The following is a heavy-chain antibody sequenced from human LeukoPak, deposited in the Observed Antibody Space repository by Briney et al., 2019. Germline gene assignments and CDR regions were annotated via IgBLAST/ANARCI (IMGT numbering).Heavy chain of an antibody. D-gene: IGHD5-24*01. CDR2: INHSGST. Sequence: PSETLSLTCAVYDESFSGYYWSWIRQPPGKGLEWIGEINHSGSTNYNPSLKSRVSISVDTSKNQFSLKLSSVTAADTAVYYCAGGWLQFNFDYWGQGTLVTVSS. V-gene: IGHV4-34*01. CDR1: DESFSGYY. CDR3: AGGWLQFNFDY. J-gene: IGHJ4*02.